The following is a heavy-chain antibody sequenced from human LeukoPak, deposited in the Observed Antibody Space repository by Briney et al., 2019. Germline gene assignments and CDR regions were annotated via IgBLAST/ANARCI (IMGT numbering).Heavy chain of an antibody. CDR1: GFTFSTFW. Sequence: GGSLRLSCAASGFTFSTFWMNWVRRAPGKGLEWVANIKQDGSEKFYVDPVKGRFTISRDNAKNSLFLQMNSLRAEDTAVYYCARDFNYNYCAFDIWGQGAMVTVSS. V-gene: IGHV3-7*03. J-gene: IGHJ3*02. CDR2: IKQDGSEK. CDR3: ARDFNYNYCAFDI. D-gene: IGHD1-7*01.